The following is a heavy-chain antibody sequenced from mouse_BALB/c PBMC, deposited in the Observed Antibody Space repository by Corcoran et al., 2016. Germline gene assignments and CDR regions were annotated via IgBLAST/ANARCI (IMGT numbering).Heavy chain of an antibody. V-gene: IGHV8-12*01. Sequence: QVTLKESGPGILQPSQTLSLTCSFSGFSLSTSGMGVSWIRQPSGKGLEWLAHIYWDDDKRSNTSLKSRLTISKDTSSNQVFLKITSVDPADTATYYGARSYYGSSYYAMDYWGQGTSVTVSS. J-gene: IGHJ4*01. D-gene: IGHD1-1*01. CDR2: IYWDDDK. CDR1: GFSLSTSGMG. CDR3: ARSYYGSSYYAMDY.